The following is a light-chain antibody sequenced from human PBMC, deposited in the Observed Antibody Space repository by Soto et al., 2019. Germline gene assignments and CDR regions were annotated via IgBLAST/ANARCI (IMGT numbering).Light chain of an antibody. J-gene: IGLJ1*01. CDR3: SSYTGGSSIYV. CDR1: SGDVGGHNY. CDR2: GVS. V-gene: IGLV2-14*01. Sequence: QSALTQPASVSGSPGQSITISCTGSSGDVGGHNYVSWYQQHPGKAPKLIIYGVSNRPSGVSTRFSGSKSGNTASLTISGLQAEDEADYYCSSYTGGSSIYVFGTATKVTVL.